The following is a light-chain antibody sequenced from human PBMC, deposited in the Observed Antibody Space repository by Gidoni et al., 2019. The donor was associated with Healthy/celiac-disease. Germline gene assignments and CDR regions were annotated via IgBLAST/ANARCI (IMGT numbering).Light chain of an antibody. CDR3: QQRSNPLT. J-gene: IGKJ4*01. Sequence: MVLTQSPATLSLSPGERATLSCRASQSVSIYLAWYQQTPGKAPSLLIYDASNRATGIPTRFSGSWSGTYFTLTSSSLEPEDFAVYYCQQRSNPLTFGGGTKVEIK. CDR2: DAS. V-gene: IGKV3-11*01. CDR1: QSVSIY.